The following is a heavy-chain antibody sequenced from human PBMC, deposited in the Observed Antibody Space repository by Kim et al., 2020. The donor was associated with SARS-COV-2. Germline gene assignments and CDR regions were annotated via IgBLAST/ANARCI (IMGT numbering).Heavy chain of an antibody. J-gene: IGHJ4*01. CDR3: AREGLDDYVWGSYRSFDC. D-gene: IGHD3-16*02. Sequence: GGSLRLSCAASGFTFSRYEMNWVRQAPGKGLEWVSYISSSGSTIYYADSLKGRFTISRDNAKNSLYLQMNSLRDEDTAVYYCAREGLDDYVWGSYRSFDCWGHGTLVTVSS. V-gene: IGHV3-48*03. CDR1: GFTFSRYE. CDR2: ISSSGSTI.